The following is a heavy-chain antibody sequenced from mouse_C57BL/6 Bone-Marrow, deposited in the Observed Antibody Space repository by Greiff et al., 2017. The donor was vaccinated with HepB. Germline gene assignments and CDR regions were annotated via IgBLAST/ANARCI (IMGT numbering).Heavy chain of an antibody. CDR2: ISSGGSYT. Sequence: EVNVVESGGDLVKPGGSLKLSCAASGFTFSSYGMSWVRQTPDKRLEWVATISSGGSYTYYPDSVKGRFTISRDNAKNTLYLQMSSLKSEDTAMYYCARMPYWGQGTLVTVSA. V-gene: IGHV5-6*01. CDR3: ARMPY. CDR1: GFTFSSYG. J-gene: IGHJ3*01.